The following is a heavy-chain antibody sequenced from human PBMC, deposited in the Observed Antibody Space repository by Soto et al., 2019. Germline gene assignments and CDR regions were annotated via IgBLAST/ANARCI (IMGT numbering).Heavy chain of an antibody. Sequence: QVQLQESGPGLVKPSQTLSLTCTVSGDFISSGDYYWGWIRQHPDKGLEWIGYIYYSGYTYYNPSLESRVSISIDTSKNQFSLKLTSVTAADTAVYYCVRDGGENAMDVWGQGTTVTVSS. J-gene: IGHJ6*02. D-gene: IGHD2-15*01. V-gene: IGHV4-31*03. CDR3: VRDGGENAMDV. CDR1: GDFISSGDYY. CDR2: IYYSGYT.